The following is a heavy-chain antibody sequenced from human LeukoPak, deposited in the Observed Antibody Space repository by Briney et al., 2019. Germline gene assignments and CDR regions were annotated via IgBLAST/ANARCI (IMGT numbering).Heavy chain of an antibody. J-gene: IGHJ4*02. V-gene: IGHV3-21*01. D-gene: IGHD6-19*01. CDR2: ISGSSTYI. Sequence: GGSLRLSCAASGFTFSSYSMNWVRQTPGKGLDWVSSISGSSTYIYYADSVKGRFTISRDNAKNSLYLQMNSLRAEDTAVYYCARALEPSTAVIDYWGQGTLVTVSS. CDR3: ARALEPSTAVIDY. CDR1: GFTFSSYS.